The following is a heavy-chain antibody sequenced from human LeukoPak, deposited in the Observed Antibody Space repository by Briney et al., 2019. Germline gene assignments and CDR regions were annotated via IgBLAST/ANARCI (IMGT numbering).Heavy chain of an antibody. CDR2: IYYSGST. D-gene: IGHD3-9*01. CDR3: ARVADSLTGYYLDY. Sequence: PSETLSLTCTASGGSISSYYWSWIRQPPGKGLEWIGYIYYSGSTNYNPSLKSRVTISVDTSKNQFLLKLSSVTAADTAVYYCARVADSLTGYYLDYWGKGTLVTVSS. V-gene: IGHV4-59*01. J-gene: IGHJ4*02. CDR1: GGSISSYY.